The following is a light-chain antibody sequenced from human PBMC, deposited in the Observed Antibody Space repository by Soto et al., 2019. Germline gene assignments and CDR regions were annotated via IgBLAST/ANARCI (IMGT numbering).Light chain of an antibody. J-gene: IGKJ5*01. Sequence: EIVRPQSPATLSVSPGARATLSCRASQSVNIYLAWYQQKPGQAPRLLIFGASYRATGIPARFSGSGSGTEFTLTINSLKSEDYAVYYCQQYKSWPPITFGQGTRLENK. CDR2: GAS. CDR3: QQYKSWPPIT. V-gene: IGKV3D-15*01. CDR1: QSVNIY.